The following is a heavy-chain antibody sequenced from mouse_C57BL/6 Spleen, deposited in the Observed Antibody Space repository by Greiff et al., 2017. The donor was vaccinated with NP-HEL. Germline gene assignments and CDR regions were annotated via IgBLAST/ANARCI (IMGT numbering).Heavy chain of an antibody. J-gene: IGHJ3*01. CDR2: INPNNGGT. CDR3: ASYYSNPAGFAY. D-gene: IGHD2-5*01. Sequence: VQLQQPGPELVKPGASVKISCKASGYTFTDYYMNWVKQSHGKSLEWIGDINPNNGGTSYNQKFKGKATLTVDKSSSTAYMELRSLTSEDSAVYYCASYYSNPAGFAYWGQGTLVTVSA. CDR1: GYTFTDYY. V-gene: IGHV1-26*01.